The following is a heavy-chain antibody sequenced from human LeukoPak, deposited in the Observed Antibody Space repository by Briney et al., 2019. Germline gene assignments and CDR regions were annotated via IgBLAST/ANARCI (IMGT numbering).Heavy chain of an antibody. D-gene: IGHD3-10*01. CDR1: GFTFSSYS. CDR2: ISSSTNTI. J-gene: IGHJ3*02. CDR3: ARDLPRMVRGVDGAFDI. Sequence: GGSLRLSCAASGFTFSSYSMNWVRQAPGKGLEWVSYISSSTNTIYYADSVKGRFTISRDNAKNSLYLQMNSLRAEDTAVYYCARDLPRMVRGVDGAFDIWGQGTMVTVSS. V-gene: IGHV3-48*04.